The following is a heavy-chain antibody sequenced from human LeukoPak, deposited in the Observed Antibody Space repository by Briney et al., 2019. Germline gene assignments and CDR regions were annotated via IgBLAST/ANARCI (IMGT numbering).Heavy chain of an antibody. J-gene: IGHJ4*02. Sequence: SETLSLTCAVYGGSFSGYYWSWIRQPPGKGLEWIGEINHSGSTNYNPPLKSRVTISVDTSKNQFSLKLSSVTAADTAVYYCARDPVVIAPFDYWGQGTLVTVSS. D-gene: IGHD2-21*01. CDR1: GGSFSGYY. CDR2: INHSGST. CDR3: ARDPVVIAPFDY. V-gene: IGHV4-34*01.